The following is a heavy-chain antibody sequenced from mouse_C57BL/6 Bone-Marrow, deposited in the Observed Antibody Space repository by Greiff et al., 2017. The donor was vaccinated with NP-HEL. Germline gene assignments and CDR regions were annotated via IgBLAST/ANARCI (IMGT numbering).Heavy chain of an antibody. J-gene: IGHJ3*01. V-gene: IGHV1-53*01. CDR1: GYTFTSYW. CDR2: ITPSNGGT. D-gene: IGHD1-1*01. CDR3: AGDHYGSSPCAY. Sequence: VQLQQPGTELVKPGASVKLSCKASGYTFTSYWMHWVKQRPGQGLEWIGNITPSNGGTNYNEKFKSKATLTVDKSSSTAYMQLSSLTSEDSAVYYCAGDHYGSSPCAYWGQGTLVTVSA.